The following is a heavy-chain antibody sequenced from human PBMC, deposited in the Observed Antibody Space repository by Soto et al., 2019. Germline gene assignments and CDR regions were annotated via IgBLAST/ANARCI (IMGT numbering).Heavy chain of an antibody. CDR2: TSHDGSNK. Sequence: GGSLRLSCAASGFTFSNYAMHWVRQAPGKGLEWVAVTSHDGSNKYYADSVKGRFTISRDNPKNTLYLQMNNLRAEDTAVYYCAKVKTPEPYFYYYGMDVWGKGTTVTVSS. V-gene: IGHV3-30*18. J-gene: IGHJ6*04. D-gene: IGHD1-26*01. CDR3: AKVKTPEPYFYYYGMDV. CDR1: GFTFSNYA.